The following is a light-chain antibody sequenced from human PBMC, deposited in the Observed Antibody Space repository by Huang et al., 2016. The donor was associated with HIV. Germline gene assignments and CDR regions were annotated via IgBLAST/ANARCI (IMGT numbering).Light chain of an antibody. J-gene: IGKJ3*01. V-gene: IGKV3-15*01. CDR1: QSVSSN. CDR2: GAS. CDR3: QQYNNWPPRDVT. Sequence: EIVMTQSPATLSVSQGERATLSCRASQSVSSNLAWYQQKPGQAPRRLIYGASPRATGIPARFSGSGSGTEFTLTISSLQSQDFAIYYCQQYNNWPPRDVTFGPGTKVDIK.